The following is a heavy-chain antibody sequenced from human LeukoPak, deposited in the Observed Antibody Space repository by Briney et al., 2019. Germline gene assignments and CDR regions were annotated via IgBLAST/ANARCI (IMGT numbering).Heavy chain of an antibody. CDR3: ARNGGYGKFDY. D-gene: IGHD1-26*01. J-gene: IGHJ4*02. CDR1: GYSIISVYY. V-gene: IGHV4-38-2*01. Sequence: SETLSLTCAVSGYSIISVYYWGWIRRPPGKGLEWIGTIDHSGSTYYNPSLKSRVSLSVDTSKNHFSLNLRSVTAADTAFYYCARNGGYGKFDYWGQGTLVTVSS. CDR2: IDHSGST.